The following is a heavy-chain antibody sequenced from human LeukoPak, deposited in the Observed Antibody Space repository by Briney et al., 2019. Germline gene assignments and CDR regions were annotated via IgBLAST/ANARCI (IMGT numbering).Heavy chain of an antibody. D-gene: IGHD6-13*01. CDR1: GFTFSSYA. CDR3: AKDRELVRFTLRYYFDY. J-gene: IGHJ4*02. CDR2: ISGSGGST. V-gene: IGHV3-23*01. Sequence: PGGSLRLSCAASGFTFSSYAMSWVRQAPGKGLEWVSSISGSGGSTYYADSVKGRFTISRDNSKNTLYLQMNSLRAEDTAVYYCAKDRELVRFTLRYYFDYWGQGTLVTVSS.